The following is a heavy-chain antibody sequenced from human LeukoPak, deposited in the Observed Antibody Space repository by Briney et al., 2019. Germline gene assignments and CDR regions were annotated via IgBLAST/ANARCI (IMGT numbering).Heavy chain of an antibody. J-gene: IGHJ4*02. CDR1: GYTFTSYD. CDR3: ARGLYDFWSGYSPFDY. CDR2: MNPNSGNT. Sequence: GASVKVSCKASGYTFTSYDINWVRQATGQGLEWMGWMNPNSGNTGYAQKFQGRVTITRNTSISTAYMELSSLRSEDTAVYYCARGLYDFWSGYSPFDYWGQGTLVPSPQ. D-gene: IGHD3-3*01. V-gene: IGHV1-8*03.